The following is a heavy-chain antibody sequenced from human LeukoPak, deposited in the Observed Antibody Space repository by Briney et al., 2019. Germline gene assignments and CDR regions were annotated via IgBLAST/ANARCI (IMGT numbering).Heavy chain of an antibody. D-gene: IGHD5-12*01. CDR3: AKASGYSGYDDYFDY. CDR2: ISGSGGST. V-gene: IGHV3-23*01. CDR1: GFTFSGYA. Sequence: GGSLRLSCAASGFTFSGYAMSWVRQAPGKGLEWVSAISGSGGSTYYADSVKGRFTISRDNSKNTLYLQMNSLRAEDTAVYYCAKASGYSGYDDYFDYWGQGTLVTVSS. J-gene: IGHJ4*02.